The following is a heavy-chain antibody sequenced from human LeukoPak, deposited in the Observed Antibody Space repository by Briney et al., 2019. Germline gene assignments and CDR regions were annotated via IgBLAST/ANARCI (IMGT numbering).Heavy chain of an antibody. Sequence: ASVKVSCKASGCTFTGYYMHWVRQAPGQGLEWMGWINPNSGGTNYAQKFQGRVTMTRDTSISTAYMELSRLRSDDTAVYYCARLSVPAADFDYWGQGTLVTVSS. D-gene: IGHD2-2*01. CDR3: ARLSVPAADFDY. CDR2: INPNSGGT. CDR1: GCTFTGYY. J-gene: IGHJ4*02. V-gene: IGHV1-2*02.